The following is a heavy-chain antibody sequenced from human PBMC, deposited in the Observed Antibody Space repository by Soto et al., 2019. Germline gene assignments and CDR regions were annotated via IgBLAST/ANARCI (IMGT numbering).Heavy chain of an antibody. CDR1: GFTFSDYY. Sequence: GGSLRLSCVSSGFTFSDYYMTLIRQAPGKGLECVSHISDTGTSIYYADSVKGRFTTSRDNANKPLSLHMTSLRLENTAVYYRATDTAFVASGFFEPWGKGTLVTVYS. CDR2: ISDTGTSI. V-gene: IGHV3-11*01. J-gene: IGHJ5*02. CDR3: ATDTAFVASGFFEP. D-gene: IGHD3-22*01.